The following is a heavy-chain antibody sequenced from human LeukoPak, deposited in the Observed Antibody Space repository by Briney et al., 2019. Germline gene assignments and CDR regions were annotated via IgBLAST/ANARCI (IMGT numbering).Heavy chain of an antibody. CDR1: GGSISSGGYY. Sequence: PSQTLSLTCTVSGGSISSGGYYWSWIRQHPGKGLEWIGYIYYSGSTYYNPSLKSRVTISVDTSKNQFSLKLSSVTAADTAVYYCARVEAGMPVVTSTTFDYWGQGTLVTVSS. CDR3: ARVEAGMPVVTSTTFDY. CDR2: IYYSGST. D-gene: IGHD2-15*01. V-gene: IGHV4-31*03. J-gene: IGHJ4*02.